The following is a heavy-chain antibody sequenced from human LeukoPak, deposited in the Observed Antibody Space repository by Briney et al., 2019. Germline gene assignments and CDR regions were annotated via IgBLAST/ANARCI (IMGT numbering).Heavy chain of an antibody. CDR3: GKDWSGDRGGAYVWGKSFAWVGGYMDV. D-gene: IGHD3-16*01. CDR1: GYTFTSYD. CDR2: MNPNSGNT. J-gene: IGHJ6*03. V-gene: IGHV1-8*03. Sequence: GASVKVSCKASGYTFTSYDINWVRQATGQGLEWMGWMNPNSGNTGYAQKFQGRVTITRNTSISTAYMELNSLRAEDTAVYYCGKDWSGDRGGAYVWGKSFAWVGGYMDVWGKGTTVTVSS.